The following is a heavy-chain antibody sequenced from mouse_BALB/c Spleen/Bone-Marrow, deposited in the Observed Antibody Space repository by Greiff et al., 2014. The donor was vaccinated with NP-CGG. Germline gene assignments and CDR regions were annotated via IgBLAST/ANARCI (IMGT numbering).Heavy chain of an antibody. V-gene: IGHV2-9*02. J-gene: IGHJ2*01. CDR2: KWAGGTT. Sequence: VQLQQSGPGLVAPSQSLSITCTVSGFSLTSYGVHWVRQPPGKGLEWLGVKWAGGTTSYNSALMSRLSISRDNSKSQVFLKMNSLQTDDTVIYYCARTGTKDYFDYWGQGTTPTVSS. CDR3: ARTGTKDYFDY. CDR1: GFSLTSYG. D-gene: IGHD4-1*01.